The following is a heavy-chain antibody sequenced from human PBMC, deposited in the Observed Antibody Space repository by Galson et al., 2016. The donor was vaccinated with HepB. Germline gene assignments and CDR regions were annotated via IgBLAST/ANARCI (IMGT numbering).Heavy chain of an antibody. CDR2: ISYDGTNK. CDR1: GFTFSSYA. CDR3: ARSSRQWLVQGLDDY. Sequence: SLRLSCAASGFTFSSYAMHWVRQAPGKGLEWLALISYDGTNKYYADSVKGRFTLSRDNSKNTLYLQMNSLRTEDTAVYYCARSSRQWLVQGLDDYWGQGTLVTVSS. D-gene: IGHD6-19*01. J-gene: IGHJ4*02. V-gene: IGHV3-30-3*01.